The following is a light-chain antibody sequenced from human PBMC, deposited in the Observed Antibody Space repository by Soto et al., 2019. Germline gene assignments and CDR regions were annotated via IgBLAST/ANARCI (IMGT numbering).Light chain of an antibody. CDR2: DTS. V-gene: IGKV3-11*01. CDR3: QQRSDWPLT. Sequence: EILLTQSPATLSLSPGKRATLSCRASQSINTYLVWYQQKPGQAPRLLIFDTSNRATGIPARFSGSGFGTDFTLTISSLEPEDFAVYYCQQRSDWPLTFGGGTKVDIK. CDR1: QSINTY. J-gene: IGKJ4*01.